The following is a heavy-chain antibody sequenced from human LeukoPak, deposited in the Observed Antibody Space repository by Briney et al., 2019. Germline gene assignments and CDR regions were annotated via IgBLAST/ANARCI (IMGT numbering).Heavy chain of an antibody. CDR2: ISWNSGSI. D-gene: IGHD1-1*01. CDR3: AKGTEGLATTDFDY. J-gene: IGHJ4*02. CDR1: GFTFDDYA. V-gene: IGHV3-9*01. Sequence: QSGGSLRLSCAASGFTFDDYAMRWVRQAPGKGLEWVSGISWNSGSIDYADSVKGRFTISRDNAKNSLYLQMNSLTTEDTAFYYCAKGTEGLATTDFDYWGQGTLVAVSS.